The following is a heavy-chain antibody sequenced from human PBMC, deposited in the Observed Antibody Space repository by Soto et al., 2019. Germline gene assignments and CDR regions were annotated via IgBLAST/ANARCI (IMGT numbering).Heavy chain of an antibody. CDR3: AKAYFVWSSEQPYYFDY. J-gene: IGHJ4*02. D-gene: IGHD3-16*01. V-gene: IGHV3-23*01. CDR1: GFTFSNYA. Sequence: EVQLLDSGGGLVQPGGSLRLSCAASGFTFSNYAMTWVRQGPGKGLEWVSGLSGSGGRSYYADSVKGRFTISRDNSKSRLYLQMNSLRAEDTAVYYCAKAYFVWSSEQPYYFDYWGQGTLVTVSS. CDR2: LSGSGGRS.